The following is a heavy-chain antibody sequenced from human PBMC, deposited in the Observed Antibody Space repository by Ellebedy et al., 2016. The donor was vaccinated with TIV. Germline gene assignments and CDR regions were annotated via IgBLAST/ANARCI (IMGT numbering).Heavy chain of an antibody. Sequence: GESLKISCVGSGFTFTDFWINWVRQVRGKGLVWVSRIDGDGTAKNYADSVRGRLAISRDNAKNTVFLQMNSLRAEDTGVYFCARVGINGVYDSWGQGAQVTVSS. CDR2: IDGDGTAK. V-gene: IGHV3-74*01. D-gene: IGHD5/OR15-5a*01. CDR1: GFTFTDFW. CDR3: ARVGINGVYDS. J-gene: IGHJ5*02.